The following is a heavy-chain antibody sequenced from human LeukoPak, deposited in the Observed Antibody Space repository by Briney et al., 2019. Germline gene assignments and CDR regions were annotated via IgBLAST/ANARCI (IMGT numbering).Heavy chain of an antibody. V-gene: IGHV3-23*01. D-gene: IGHD6-6*01. CDR1: GLSFSSYG. J-gene: IGHJ4*02. CDR3: ARGYGSSRGWY. CDR2: TSGSSGST. Sequence: AGGSLRLSCTGSGLSFSSYGMSWVRQPPGKGLEWVSATSGSSGSTFYADSVKGRFTISRDNSKNTLYLQMNSLRAEDTAVYYCARGYGSSRGWYWGQGTLVTVSS.